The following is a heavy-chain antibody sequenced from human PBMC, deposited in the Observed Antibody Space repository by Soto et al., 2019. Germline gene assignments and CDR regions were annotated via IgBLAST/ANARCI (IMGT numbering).Heavy chain of an antibody. V-gene: IGHV1-18*04. J-gene: IGHJ3*02. CDR3: ARDRRTKRVCFAFHI. CDR1: GYTFTSYG. CDR2: ITGYNRNT. Sequence: ASVKVSCQASGYTFTSYGITWVPQAPGQGLELMGWITGYNRNTNYAQKLQGRVTMTTDTSTSTAYMELRSLRSDETAMYYCARDRRTKRVCFAFHISGPGTMVTVS. D-gene: IGHD2-8*01.